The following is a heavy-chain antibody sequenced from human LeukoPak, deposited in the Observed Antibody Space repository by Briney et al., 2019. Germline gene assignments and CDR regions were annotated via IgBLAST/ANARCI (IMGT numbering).Heavy chain of an antibody. D-gene: IGHD2-8*01. Sequence: SETLSLTCSVSGGSISSTTYYWGWIRQPPGKGLEWIGSIFYSGSTWYNPSLKSRVTVSADTSKNQFSLKLTSVTAADTAVYYCARDRACSNGVCSYFDYWGQGTVVAVSS. CDR3: ARDRACSNGVCSYFDY. CDR2: IFYSGST. J-gene: IGHJ4*02. CDR1: GGSISSTTYY. V-gene: IGHV4-39*01.